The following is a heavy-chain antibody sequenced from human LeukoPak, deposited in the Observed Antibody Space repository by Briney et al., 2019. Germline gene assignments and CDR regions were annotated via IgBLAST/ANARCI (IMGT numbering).Heavy chain of an antibody. CDR1: GYTFTSYG. J-gene: IGHJ3*02. D-gene: IGHD2-8*01. CDR2: INAYNGNT. CDR3: ARTHNSCTNGVCFDAFDI. Sequence: ASVKVSCKASGYTFTSYGISWVRQAPGQGLEWMGWINAYNGNTNYAQKLQGRVTMTTDTSTSTAYMELRSLRSDDTAVYYCARTHNSCTNGVCFDAFDIWGQGTMVTVSS. V-gene: IGHV1-18*01.